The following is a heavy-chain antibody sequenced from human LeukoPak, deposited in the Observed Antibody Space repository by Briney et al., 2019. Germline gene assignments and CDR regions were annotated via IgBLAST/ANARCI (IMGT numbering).Heavy chain of an antibody. CDR1: GGSISSGGYY. V-gene: IGHV4-31*03. D-gene: IGHD5-18*01. Sequence: KTSETLSLTCTVSGGSISSGGYYWSWIRQPPGKGLEWIGYLYYSGSTYYNPSLKSRVTISVDTSKNQFSLKLSSVTAADTAVYYCARDRGYSYGYWYFDLWGRGTLVTVSS. CDR3: ARDRGYSYGYWYFDL. CDR2: LYYSGST. J-gene: IGHJ2*01.